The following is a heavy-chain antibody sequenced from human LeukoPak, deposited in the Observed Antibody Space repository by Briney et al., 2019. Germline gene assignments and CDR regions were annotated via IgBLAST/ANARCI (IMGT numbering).Heavy chain of an antibody. CDR2: IYTSGST. CDR3: AREGVVVVPAAPIYFDY. Sequence: PSQTLSLTCTVSGGSISSGSYYWSWIRQPAGKGLEWIGRIYTSGSTNYNPSLKSRVTMSVDTSKNQFSLKLSSVTAADTAVYYCAREGVVVVPAAPIYFDYWGQGTLVTVSS. D-gene: IGHD2-2*01. CDR1: GGSISSGSYY. J-gene: IGHJ4*02. V-gene: IGHV4-61*02.